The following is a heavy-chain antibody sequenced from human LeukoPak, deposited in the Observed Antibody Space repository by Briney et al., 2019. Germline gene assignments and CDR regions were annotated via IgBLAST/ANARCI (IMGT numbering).Heavy chain of an antibody. CDR2: IFPGDSDT. J-gene: IGHJ4*02. CDR1: GYSFSSFW. Sequence: GESLKISCKGSGYSFSSFWIAWVRQMPGKGLEWMGIIFPGDSDTRYRPSLQGQVTISADKSISTAYLQWSSLKASDTAMYYCARGYYYDSSGFPDYWGQGTLVTVSS. D-gene: IGHD3-22*01. V-gene: IGHV5-51*01. CDR3: ARGYYYDSSGFPDY.